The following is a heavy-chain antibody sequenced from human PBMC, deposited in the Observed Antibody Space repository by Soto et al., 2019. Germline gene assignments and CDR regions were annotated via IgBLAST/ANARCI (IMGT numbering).Heavy chain of an antibody. CDR2: INSDGSST. CDR1: GFTFSSYW. D-gene: IGHD3-3*02. Sequence: GGPLRLSCAASGFTFSSYWMHWVRQAPGKGLVWVSRINSDGSSTSYADSVKGRFTISRDNAKNTLYLQMNSLRAEDTAVYYCARDRVSSFIDYWGQGTLVTVSS. V-gene: IGHV3-74*01. CDR3: ARDRVSSFIDY. J-gene: IGHJ4*02.